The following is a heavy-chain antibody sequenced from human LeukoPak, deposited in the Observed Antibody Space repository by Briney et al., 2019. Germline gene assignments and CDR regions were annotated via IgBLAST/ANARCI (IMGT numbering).Heavy chain of an antibody. CDR2: INPNSGGT. V-gene: IGHV1-2*02. CDR1: GYTFTGYY. Sequence: GASVKVSCKASGYTFTGYYMHWVRQAPGQGLEWMGWINPNSGGTNYGQKFQGRVTMTRDTSISTAYMELSRLRSDDTAVYYCARDKWELLNYYYGMDVWGQGTTVTVSS. D-gene: IGHD1-26*01. CDR3: ARDKWELLNYYYGMDV. J-gene: IGHJ6*02.